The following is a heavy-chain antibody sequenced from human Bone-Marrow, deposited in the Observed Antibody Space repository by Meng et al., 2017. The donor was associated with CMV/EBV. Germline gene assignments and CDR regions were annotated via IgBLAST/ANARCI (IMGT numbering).Heavy chain of an antibody. CDR1: GGTFSGYY. J-gene: IGHJ4*02. CDR3: ARRSWVNSGWYVDY. V-gene: IGHV4-34*01. CDR2: INESGNT. Sequence: SETLSLTCAVYGGTFSGYYWNWIRQPAGKGLEWTGEINESGNTNYNPSLKGRVTTSVDTSKNQFSLRLTSVTAADTAVYFCARRSWVNSGWYVDYWGQGHRVNVSS. D-gene: IGHD6-19*01.